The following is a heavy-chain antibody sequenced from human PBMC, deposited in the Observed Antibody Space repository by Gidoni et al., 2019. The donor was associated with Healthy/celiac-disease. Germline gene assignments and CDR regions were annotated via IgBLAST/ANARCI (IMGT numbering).Heavy chain of an antibody. J-gene: IGHJ6*03. Sequence: QVTLKESGPALVKPTQTLTLTCTFSGFSLSTSGMRVSWIRQPPGKALEWLARIDWDDDKFYSTSLKTRLTISKDTSKNQVVLTMTNMDPVDTATYYCAREVVPAVHGYMDVWGKRTTVTVSS. CDR1: GFSLSTSGMR. CDR2: IDWDDDK. D-gene: IGHD2-2*01. V-gene: IGHV2-70*04. CDR3: AREVVPAVHGYMDV.